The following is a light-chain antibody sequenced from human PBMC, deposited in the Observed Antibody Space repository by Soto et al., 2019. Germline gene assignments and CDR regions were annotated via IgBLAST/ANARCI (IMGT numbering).Light chain of an antibody. J-gene: IGKJ3*01. V-gene: IGKV3-20*01. CDR1: QSVSSY. CDR3: QQYGSSPFT. Sequence: EIVLTQSPATLSLSPGEIATLYCSASQSVSSYLAWYQQKPGQAPRLLIYGASSRATGIPDRFSGSGSGTDFTLTISRLEPEDFAVYYCQQYGSSPFTFGPGTKVDI. CDR2: GAS.